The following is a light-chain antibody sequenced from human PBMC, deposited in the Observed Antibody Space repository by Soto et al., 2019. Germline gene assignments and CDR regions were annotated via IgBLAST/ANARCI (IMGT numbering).Light chain of an antibody. CDR2: GAS. J-gene: IGKJ1*01. CDR3: HQYNNWPPMA. V-gene: IGKV3-15*01. CDR1: QSVSSN. Sequence: EIVMTQSPATLSVSPGERATLSCRASQSVSSNLAWYQQKPGQAPRLLIYGASTRATGIPARFSGSWSGTEFTLTISSLQSEDFAVYYCHQYNNWPPMAFGQGTKVEIK.